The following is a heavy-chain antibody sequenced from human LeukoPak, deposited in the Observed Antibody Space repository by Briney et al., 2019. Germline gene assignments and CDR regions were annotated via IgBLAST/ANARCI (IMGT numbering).Heavy chain of an antibody. CDR2: ISGSGSSL. CDR1: GFNFSDYY. J-gene: IGHJ4*02. V-gene: IGHV3-11*01. D-gene: IGHD2-15*01. Sequence: GGSLRLSCAASGFNFSDYYMSWMRQAPGKGLECVSYISGSGSSLYHTDSVKGRFTISRDNAKNSLYLQMNSLRADDTAVYYCANSRSGGYEIFDYWGQGTLVTVSS. CDR3: ANSRSGGYEIFDY.